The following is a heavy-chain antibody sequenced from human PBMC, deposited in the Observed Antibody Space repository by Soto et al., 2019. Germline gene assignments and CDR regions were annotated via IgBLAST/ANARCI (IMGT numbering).Heavy chain of an antibody. Sequence: PGGSLRLSCAASGFTFRSYAMGWVRQAPGKGLDWVSVISGSGGITYSADSVKGRFTISRDNAKNSLYLQMNSLRAEDTALYYCAKDMAERVVASSPDYWGEGPLVTAS. CDR2: ISGSGGIT. V-gene: IGHV3-23*01. J-gene: IGHJ4*02. CDR3: AKDMAERVVASSPDY. D-gene: IGHD2-15*01. CDR1: GFTFRSYA.